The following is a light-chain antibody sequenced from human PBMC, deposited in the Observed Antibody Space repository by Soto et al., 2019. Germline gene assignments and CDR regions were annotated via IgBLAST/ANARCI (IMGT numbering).Light chain of an antibody. CDR1: QSVSNS. Sequence: EIVLTQSPATLSLSPGERATLSCRASQSVSNSLAWYQQKPGQAPRLLIYDASNRATRIPARFSGSGSGTDFTLTISRLEPEDFAVYYCQQRSNWPLLTFGGGTKVAIK. CDR3: QQRSNWPLLT. J-gene: IGKJ4*01. CDR2: DAS. V-gene: IGKV3-11*01.